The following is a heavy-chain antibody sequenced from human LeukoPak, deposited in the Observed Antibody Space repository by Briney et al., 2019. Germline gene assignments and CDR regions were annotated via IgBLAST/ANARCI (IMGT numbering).Heavy chain of an antibody. Sequence: PSETLSLTCAVYGGSFSGYYWSWIRQPPGKGLEWIGEINHSGSTNYSPSLKSRVTISVDTSKNQFSLKLSSVTAADTAVYYCARAIVPNAFDIWGQGTMVTVSS. J-gene: IGHJ3*02. D-gene: IGHD2-2*01. CDR2: INHSGST. V-gene: IGHV4-34*01. CDR1: GGSFSGYY. CDR3: ARAIVPNAFDI.